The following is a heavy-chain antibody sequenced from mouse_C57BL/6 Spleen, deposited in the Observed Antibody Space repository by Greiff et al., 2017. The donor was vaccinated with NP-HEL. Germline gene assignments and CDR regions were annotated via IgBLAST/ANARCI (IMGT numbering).Heavy chain of an antibody. CDR2: IDPSDSET. CDR3: AREGDSSGTGDY. D-gene: IGHD3-2*02. V-gene: IGHV1-52*01. Sequence: QVQLQQPGAELVRPGSSVKLSCKASGYTFTSYWMHWVKQRPIQGLEWIGNIDPSDSETHYNQKFKDKATLTVDKSSSTAYMQLSSLTSEDSAVYYCAREGDSSGTGDYWGQGTTLTVSS. CDR1: GYTFTSYW. J-gene: IGHJ2*01.